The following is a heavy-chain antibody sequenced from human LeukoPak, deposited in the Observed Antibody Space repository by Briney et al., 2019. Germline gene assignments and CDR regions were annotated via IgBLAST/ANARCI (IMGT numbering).Heavy chain of an antibody. J-gene: IGHJ4*02. D-gene: IGHD3-3*01. CDR1: GFTFSSYS. CDR2: ISSSSSYI. CDR3: ARDYDFWSGYSPLAY. Sequence: GGSLRLSCAASGFTFSSYSMNWVRQAPGKGLEWVSSISSSSSYIYYADSVKGRFTISRDNAKNSPYLQMNSLRAEDTAVYYCARDYDFWSGYSPLAYWGQGTLVTVSS. V-gene: IGHV3-21*01.